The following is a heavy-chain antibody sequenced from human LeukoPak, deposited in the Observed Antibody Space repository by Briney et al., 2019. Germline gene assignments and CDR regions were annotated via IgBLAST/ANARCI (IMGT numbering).Heavy chain of an antibody. CDR3: ARRDGYDFDY. CDR1: GFTVSSNY. J-gene: IGHJ4*02. V-gene: IGHV3-33*08. Sequence: GGSLRLSCAASGFTVSSNYMNWVRQAPGKGLEWVAVIWYDGTNKYYADSVKGRFTISRDNSKNTLYLQMNSLSAEDTAVYYCARRDGYDFDYWGQGTLVTVSS. CDR2: IWYDGTNK. D-gene: IGHD5-24*01.